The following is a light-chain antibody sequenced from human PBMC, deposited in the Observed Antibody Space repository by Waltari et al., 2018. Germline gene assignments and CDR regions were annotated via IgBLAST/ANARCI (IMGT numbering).Light chain of an antibody. CDR2: DVS. J-gene: IGLJ3*02. V-gene: IGLV2-11*01. CDR1: SSDVGGYNY. Sequence: QSALTQPRAVSGSPGQPVPISCNGTSSDVGGYNYVSWYQQHPGKAPKLMIYDVSKRPAGVPDRFSGSKSGNTASLTISGLQAEDESDYYCCSYAGSYTWVFGGGTKLTVL. CDR3: CSYAGSYTWV.